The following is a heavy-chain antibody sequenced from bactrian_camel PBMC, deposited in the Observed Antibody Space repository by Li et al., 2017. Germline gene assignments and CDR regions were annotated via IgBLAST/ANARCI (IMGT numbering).Heavy chain of an antibody. CDR1: GYNAPWRL. V-gene: IGHV3S53*01. CDR2: IDSRAAP. J-gene: IGHJ4*01. D-gene: IGHD2*01. Sequence: HVQLVESGGGSVQAGGSLKLSCAVSGYNAPWRLMGWFRQAPGKEREAVAAIDSRAAPRYADFVKDRFTISKDYAKNTLYLQMNSLKPEDTGMYYCALDPIPIPLRGATSPNSGRCKPKYWGQGTQVTVS. CDR3: ALDPIPIPLRGATSPNSGRCKPKY.